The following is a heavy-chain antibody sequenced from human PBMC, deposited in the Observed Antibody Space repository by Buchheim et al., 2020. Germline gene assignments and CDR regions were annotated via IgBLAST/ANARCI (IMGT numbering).Heavy chain of an antibody. Sequence: EVQLLESGGGLVQPGGSLRLSCAASGFTFSSYAMSWVRQAPGKGLEWVSGISGSGGSTYYADSVKGRFTISRDNSKNTLYLQMNRLRAEDTAVYYCAKGVVVVPAAVPPGYFDYWGQGTL. V-gene: IGHV3-23*01. CDR3: AKGVVVVPAAVPPGYFDY. CDR1: GFTFSSYA. J-gene: IGHJ4*02. D-gene: IGHD2-2*01. CDR2: ISGSGGST.